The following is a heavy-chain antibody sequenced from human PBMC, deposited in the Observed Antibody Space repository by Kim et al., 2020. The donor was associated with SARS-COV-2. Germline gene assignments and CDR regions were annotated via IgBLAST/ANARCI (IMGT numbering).Heavy chain of an antibody. D-gene: IGHD3-22*01. Sequence: GGSLRLSCAASGFTFSSYGMHWVRQAPGKGLEWVAVISYDGSNKYYADSVKGRFTISRDNSKNTLYLQMNSLRAEDTAVYYCAKDRYDSSGYHSYFDYWGQGTLVTVSS. CDR2: ISYDGSNK. CDR1: GFTFSSYG. J-gene: IGHJ4*02. V-gene: IGHV3-30*18. CDR3: AKDRYDSSGYHSYFDY.